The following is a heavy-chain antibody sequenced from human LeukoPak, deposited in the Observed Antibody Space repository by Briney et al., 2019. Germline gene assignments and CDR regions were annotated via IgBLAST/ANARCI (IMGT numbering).Heavy chain of an antibody. CDR2: IYTDGSP. Sequence: SETLSLTCTVSGGSITSGSHYWSWIRQPAGKGLEWIGRIYTDGSPNYNPSLKSRVTISVDTSKNQFSLKVSSVTAADTAVYYCARDARGGRPYYFDSWGQGTLVTVSS. D-gene: IGHD2-15*01. CDR3: ARDARGGRPYYFDS. CDR1: GGSITSGSHY. J-gene: IGHJ4*02. V-gene: IGHV4-61*02.